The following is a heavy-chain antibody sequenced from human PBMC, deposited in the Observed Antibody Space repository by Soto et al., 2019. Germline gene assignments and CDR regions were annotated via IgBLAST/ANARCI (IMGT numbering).Heavy chain of an antibody. CDR2: IRSKAYGGTT. D-gene: IGHD3-3*01. CDR3: TRGRITIFGVVPDDAFHX. Sequence: GSLRLSCTASGFTFGDYAMSWVRQAPGKGLEWVVFIRSKAYGGTTEYAASVKGRLTISRDDSKSIAYLQMNSLKTEDTAVYYCTRGRITIFGVVPDDAFHXWGQGTIVTGS. V-gene: IGHV3-49*04. CDR1: GFTFGDYA. J-gene: IGHJ3*02.